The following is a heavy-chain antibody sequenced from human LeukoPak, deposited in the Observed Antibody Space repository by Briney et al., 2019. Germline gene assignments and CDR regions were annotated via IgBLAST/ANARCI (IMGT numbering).Heavy chain of an antibody. CDR2: IYPGDSDT. CDR1: GYSFTSYW. Sequence: KNGESLKISCKGSGYSFTSYWIGWVRQMPGKGLEWMAIIYPGDSDTRYSSSFQAQVTISADKSISTAYLQWSSLKASDTAMYYCARQPITIFGVVIYGDTFDIWGQGTMVTASS. J-gene: IGHJ3*02. D-gene: IGHD3-3*01. CDR3: ARQPITIFGVVIYGDTFDI. V-gene: IGHV5-51*01.